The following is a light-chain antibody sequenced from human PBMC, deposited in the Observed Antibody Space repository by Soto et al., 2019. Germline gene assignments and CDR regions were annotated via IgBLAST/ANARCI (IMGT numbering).Light chain of an antibody. Sequence: EIVLTQSPATLSLSPGKRATLSCRASQSVSSYLAWYQQKPGQPPRLLIYHASNRVTGIPVRFSGSGSGTDFTLTISSLEPEDFAVYYCQQRSNWPLTFGGGTKVEIK. CDR3: QQRSNWPLT. V-gene: IGKV3-11*01. CDR1: QSVSSY. CDR2: HAS. J-gene: IGKJ4*01.